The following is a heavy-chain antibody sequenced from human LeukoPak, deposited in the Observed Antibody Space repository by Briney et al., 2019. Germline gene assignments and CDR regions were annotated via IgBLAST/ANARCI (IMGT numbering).Heavy chain of an antibody. CDR2: IYYSGST. Sequence: SETLSLTCTVSGGSISSYYWSWIRQPPGKGLEWIGYIYYSGSTNYNPSLKSRVTISVDTSKNQFSLKLSSVTAADTAVYYCAREQSTPLRYFDWLFLNWFDPWGQGTLVTVSS. CDR3: AREQSTPLRYFDWLFLNWFDP. D-gene: IGHD3-9*01. V-gene: IGHV4-59*12. J-gene: IGHJ5*02. CDR1: GGSISSYY.